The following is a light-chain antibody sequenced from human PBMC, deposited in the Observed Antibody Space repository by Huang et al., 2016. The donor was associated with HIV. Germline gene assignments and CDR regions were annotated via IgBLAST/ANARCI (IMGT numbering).Light chain of an antibody. Sequence: EIVLTQSPATLSLSPGERATLSCRASQSVSTSFAWYQRKPGQAPRLLIYDTSNRSPGCPARFSGSGSGTDFTLSISSLEPEDFAVYYCQQRSNWPWTFGQGTKVEIK. V-gene: IGKV3-11*01. CDR1: QSVSTS. J-gene: IGKJ1*01. CDR3: QQRSNWPWT. CDR2: DTS.